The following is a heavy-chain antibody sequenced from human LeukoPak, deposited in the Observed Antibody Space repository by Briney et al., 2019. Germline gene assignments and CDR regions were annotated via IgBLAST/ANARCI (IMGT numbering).Heavy chain of an antibody. CDR2: ISNKGGST. CDR1: GFTFSSYG. CDR3: AKSGTWADFDS. V-gene: IGHV3-64D*09. Sequence: GGSLRLSCSAAGFTFSSYGMHWVRQAPGKGLEYVSGISNKGGSTYYADSVKGRFTISRDNSKNTLHLQMSSLRADDTAVYYCAKSGTWADFDSWGQGTLVTVSS. D-gene: IGHD1-26*01. J-gene: IGHJ4*02.